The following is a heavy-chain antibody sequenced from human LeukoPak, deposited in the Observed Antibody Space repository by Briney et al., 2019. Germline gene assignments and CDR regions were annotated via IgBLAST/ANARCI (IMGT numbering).Heavy chain of an antibody. CDR3: ARGPQRSQTVDY. V-gene: IGHV4-39*07. CDR2: IYYSGST. D-gene: IGHD4-17*01. CDR1: GGSIGSSTYY. J-gene: IGHJ4*02. Sequence: SETLSLTCTVSGGSIGSSTYYWGWIRQPPGKGLEWIGGIYYSGSTYYNPSLKSRVTISVDTSKNQFSLKLSSVTAADTAVYYCARGPQRSQTVDYWGQGTLVTVSS.